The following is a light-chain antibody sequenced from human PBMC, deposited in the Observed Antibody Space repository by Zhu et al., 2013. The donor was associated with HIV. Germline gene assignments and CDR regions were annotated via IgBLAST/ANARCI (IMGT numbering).Light chain of an antibody. CDR1: QSLLHSNGYNY. J-gene: IGKJ2*01. CDR2: RGS. V-gene: IGKV2-28*01. CDR3: QQSYRAQYT. Sequence: DIVMTQSPLSLPVTPGEPASISCRSSQSLLHSNGYNYLDWYLQKPGHSPKLLIYRGSNKASGVPSKFSGSGSGTDFSLTISSLQPEDFATYYCQQSYRAQYTFGQGTKLEIK.